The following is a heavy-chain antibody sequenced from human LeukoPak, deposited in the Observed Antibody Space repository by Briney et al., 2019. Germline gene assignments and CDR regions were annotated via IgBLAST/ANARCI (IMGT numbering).Heavy chain of an antibody. CDR2: IYWDDDK. Sequence: SGPTLAKPTQTLTLTCTFSGFSLRTKGVGVGWIRQPPGKTLEWLSLIYWDDDKRYHPSLRTRLTITRDTSNNQVVLTMTDMDPVDTATYYCVHRSMTATQAPLPFDFWGPGTFITFSS. CDR1: GFSLRTKGVG. J-gene: IGHJ4*02. D-gene: IGHD1-1*01. V-gene: IGHV2-5*02. CDR3: VHRSMTATQAPLPFDF.